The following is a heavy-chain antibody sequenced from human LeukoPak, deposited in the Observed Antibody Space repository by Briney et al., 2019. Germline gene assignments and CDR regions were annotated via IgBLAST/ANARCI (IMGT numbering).Heavy chain of an antibody. D-gene: IGHD3-3*01. J-gene: IGHJ4*02. CDR1: GFTFSSYG. Sequence: GGSLRLSCAASGFTFSSYGMHWVRQAPGKGLEWVAVIWYDGSNKYYADSVKGRFTISRDNSKNTLYLQMNSLRAEDTAVYYCAREGANVLRFLEWPYYFDYWGQGTLVTVSS. V-gene: IGHV3-33*01. CDR3: AREGANVLRFLEWPYYFDY. CDR2: IWYDGSNK.